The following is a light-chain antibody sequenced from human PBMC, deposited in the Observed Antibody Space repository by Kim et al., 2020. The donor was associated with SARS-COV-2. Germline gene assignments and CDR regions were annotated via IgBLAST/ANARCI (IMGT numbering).Light chain of an antibody. CDR3: QQANNYKRK. CDR2: AAS. CDR1: QGIRSW. V-gene: IGKV1-12*01. Sequence: ASVGDRVTIACRASQGIRSWLAWYQEKPGKAPKLLIHAASSLQSGVPSSFNGSGAGTDFTLTISTLQPQDVATYLCQQANNYKRKFGQGTKVDIK. J-gene: IGKJ1*01.